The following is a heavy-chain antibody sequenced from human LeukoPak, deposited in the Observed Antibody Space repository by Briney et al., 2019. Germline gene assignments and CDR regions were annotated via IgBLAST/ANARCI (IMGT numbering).Heavy chain of an antibody. J-gene: IGHJ4*02. V-gene: IGHV4-59*01. CDR3: TRGMRGGSSGWFDF. CDR1: GGSISTYY. CDR2: IYHSGST. D-gene: IGHD6-19*01. Sequence: SETLSLTCTVSGGSISTYYWNWIRQPPGKGLEWIGYIYHSGSTNYNPSLKSRVTISVDTSKNQFSLKLSSVTAADTAVYYCTRGMRGGSSGWFDFWGQGTLVTVSS.